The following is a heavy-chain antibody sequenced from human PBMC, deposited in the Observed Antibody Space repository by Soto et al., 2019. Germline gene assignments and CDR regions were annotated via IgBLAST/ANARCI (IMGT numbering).Heavy chain of an antibody. CDR3: ARGATAYYYFCANPRGDWLDL. Sequence: QPQLEQSGAELKKPGASVRVSCKASGYTFTSHDIIWVRQAAGQGLEGMGWMNPISETSKTTYLPNFQGTVVMIRSTFLGTAYLALSGLRSDHTAVYYCARGATAYYYFCANPRGDWLDLWGQGTLVTVSS. J-gene: IGHJ5*02. V-gene: IGHV1-8*01. CDR1: GYTFTSHD. CDR2: MNPISETSKT. D-gene: IGHD3-16*01.